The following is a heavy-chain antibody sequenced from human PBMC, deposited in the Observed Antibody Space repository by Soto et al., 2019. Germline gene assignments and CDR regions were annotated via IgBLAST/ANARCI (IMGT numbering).Heavy chain of an antibody. J-gene: IGHJ4*02. V-gene: IGHV3-30*18. D-gene: IGHD3-22*01. Sequence: QVQLVESGGGVVQPGRSLRLSCAASGFTFSSYGMHWVRQAPGKGLEWVAVISYDGSNKYYADSVKGRFTISRDNSKNQLYLQMNSLRAEDTAVYFCAKDQSGSADYWCQGTLVTVSS. CDR3: AKDQSGSADY. CDR2: ISYDGSNK. CDR1: GFTFSSYG.